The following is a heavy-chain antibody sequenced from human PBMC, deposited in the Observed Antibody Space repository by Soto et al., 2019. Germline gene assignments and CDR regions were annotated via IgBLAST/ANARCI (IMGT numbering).Heavy chain of an antibody. V-gene: IGHV3-48*03. CDR1: GFTFGTYE. CDR2: ISNSGRTI. D-gene: IGHD2-21*02. Sequence: PGGSLRLSCAASGFTFGTYEMHWVRQAPGKGLEWLSYISNSGRTIYYADSVKGRFTISRDNPKNSLYLQMNSLIAEDTAVYYCASPVVTAPNDAFDVWGQGTVVTVSS. J-gene: IGHJ3*01. CDR3: ASPVVTAPNDAFDV.